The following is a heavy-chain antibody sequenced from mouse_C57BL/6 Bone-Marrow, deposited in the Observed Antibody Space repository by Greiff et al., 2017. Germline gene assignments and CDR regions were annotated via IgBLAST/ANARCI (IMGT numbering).Heavy chain of an antibody. D-gene: IGHD4-1*01. CDR1: GYSFTGYY. Sequence: VHVKQSGPELVKPGASVKISCKASGYSFTGYYMNWVKQSPEKSLEWIGEINPSPGGTPYNTKFKAKATLTVDQSSRPAYMQLKDLPSEDSAVYSCAITGGYCDVWGTGTTVTVSS. CDR3: AITGGYCDV. CDR2: INPSPGGT. V-gene: IGHV1-42*01. J-gene: IGHJ1*03.